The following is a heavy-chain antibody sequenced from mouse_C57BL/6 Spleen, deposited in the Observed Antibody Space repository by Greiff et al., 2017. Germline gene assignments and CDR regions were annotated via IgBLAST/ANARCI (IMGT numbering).Heavy chain of an antibody. J-gene: IGHJ4*01. CDR1: GYAFSSSW. D-gene: IGHD2-3*01. CDR3: ARDGYIYAMEY. CDR2: IYPGDGDT. V-gene: IGHV1-82*01. Sequence: VQLQQSGPELVKPGASVKISCKASGYAFSSSWMNWVKQRPGKGLEWIGRIYPGDGDTNYNGKFKGKATLTADKSSSSAYMQLSSLTSEDSAVYFCARDGYIYAMEYWGQGTSVTVSS.